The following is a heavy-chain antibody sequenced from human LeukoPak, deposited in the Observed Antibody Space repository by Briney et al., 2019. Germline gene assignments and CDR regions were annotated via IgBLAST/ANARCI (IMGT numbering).Heavy chain of an antibody. CDR3: AKDGSRVRGVIRDAFDF. J-gene: IGHJ3*01. CDR1: GFTFSNYW. V-gene: IGHV3-21*01. CDR2: IDFTSTYI. Sequence: GGSLRLSCAASGFTFSNYWINWVRQAPGKGLEWVSSIDFTSTYIDYADSVKGRFAISRDNAKKSLYLQMNSLRVDDTAVYYCAKDGSRVRGVIRDAFDFWGQGTLVTVSS. D-gene: IGHD3-10*01.